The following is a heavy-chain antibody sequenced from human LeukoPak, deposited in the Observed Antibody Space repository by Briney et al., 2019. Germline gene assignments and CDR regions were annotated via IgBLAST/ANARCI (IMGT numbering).Heavy chain of an antibody. D-gene: IGHD3-3*01. V-gene: IGHV4-30-4*08. CDR1: GASITSGDYY. CDR2: IYYSESA. J-gene: IGHJ3*02. CDR3: ARGRKRFLEWLLYPRAFDI. Sequence: SQTLSLTCTVSGASITSGDYYWSWIRQPPGKGLEWIGYIYYSESAYYNLSLMSRLTISIDTSKNQFSLKLSSVTAADTAVYYCARGRKRFLEWLLYPRAFDIWGQGTMVTVSS.